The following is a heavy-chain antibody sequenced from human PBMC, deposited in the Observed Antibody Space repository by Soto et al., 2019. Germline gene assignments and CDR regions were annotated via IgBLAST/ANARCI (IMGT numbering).Heavy chain of an antibody. V-gene: IGHV4-59*01. CDR2: IYYSGST. J-gene: IGHJ3*02. CDR1: GASISTYY. Sequence: SETLSLTCTVSGASISTYYWSWIRQPLGKGLEWIGYIYYSGSTNYNPSLKSRVTISVDTSKNQFSLKLSSVTAADTAVYYCARVHYDFWSGYYDAFDIWGQGTMVTVSS. CDR3: ARVHYDFWSGYYDAFDI. D-gene: IGHD3-3*01.